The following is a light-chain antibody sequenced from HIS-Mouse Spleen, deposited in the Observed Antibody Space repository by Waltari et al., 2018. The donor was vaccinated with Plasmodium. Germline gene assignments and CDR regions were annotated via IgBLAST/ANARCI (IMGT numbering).Light chain of an antibody. Sequence: AIWMTQSPSLLSASTGDRVNIRCRMSHGISSYLAWSQQKPGKAPELLIYAASTLQSGVPSRFSGSGSGTDFTLTISCLQSEDFATYYCQQYYSFPYTFGQGTKLEIK. V-gene: IGKV1D-8*02. J-gene: IGKJ2*01. CDR1: HGISSY. CDR3: QQYYSFPYT. CDR2: AAS.